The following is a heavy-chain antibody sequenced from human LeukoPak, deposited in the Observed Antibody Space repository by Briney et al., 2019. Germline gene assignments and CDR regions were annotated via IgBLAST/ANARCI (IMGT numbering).Heavy chain of an antibody. Sequence: SETLSLTCTVSGGSISSYYWSWIRQPAGKGLEWIGRIYTSGSTNYNPSLKSRVTISVDTSKNQFSPKLSSVTAADTAVYYCVRQQSGNWNDVGLDYWGQGTLVTVSS. D-gene: IGHD1-1*01. V-gene: IGHV4-4*07. CDR2: IYTSGST. J-gene: IGHJ4*02. CDR1: GGSISSYY. CDR3: VRQQSGNWNDVGLDY.